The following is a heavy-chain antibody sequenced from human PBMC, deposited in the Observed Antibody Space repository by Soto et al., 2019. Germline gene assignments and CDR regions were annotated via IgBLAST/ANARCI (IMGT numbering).Heavy chain of an antibody. CDR2: ISGGGGTT. J-gene: IGHJ4*02. CDR1: GFSFTTFE. D-gene: IGHD3-16*01. V-gene: IGHV3-48*03. Sequence: GGSLRLSCAASGFSFTTFEMNWVRQAPGKGLEWLSYISGGGGTTYYADSVKGRLTISRDNTKNSLFLQMSSLRDGDTGVYFCVGGGLCYFDYWGQGA. CDR3: VGGGLCYFDY.